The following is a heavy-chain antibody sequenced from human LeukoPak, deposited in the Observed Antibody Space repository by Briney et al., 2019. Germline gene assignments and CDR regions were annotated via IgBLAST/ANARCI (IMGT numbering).Heavy chain of an antibody. J-gene: IGHJ4*02. D-gene: IGHD2-2*01. CDR1: GYTFTSYA. V-gene: IGHV1-3*01. CDR2: INAGNGNT. Sequence: ASVKVSCKASGYTFTSYAMHWVRQAPGQRPEWMGWINAGNGNTKYSQKFQGRVTITRDASASTAYMELSSLRPEDTAVYYCARVQSAYCSSSSCYGGYFDYWGQGTLVTVSS. CDR3: ARVQSAYCSSSSCYGGYFDY.